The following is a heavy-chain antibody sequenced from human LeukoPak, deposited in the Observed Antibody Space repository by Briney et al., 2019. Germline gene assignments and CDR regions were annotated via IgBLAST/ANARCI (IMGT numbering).Heavy chain of an antibody. J-gene: IGHJ4*02. D-gene: IGHD1-26*01. CDR3: ARHSLDSGSFLLFDY. Sequence: PSETLSLTCAVYGGTFSGYYWSWIRQPPGKGLEWIGEINHSGSTNYNPSLKSRVTISVDTSKNQFSLKLSSVTAADTAVYYCARHSLDSGSFLLFDYWGQGTQVTVSS. CDR2: INHSGST. CDR1: GGTFSGYY. V-gene: IGHV4-34*01.